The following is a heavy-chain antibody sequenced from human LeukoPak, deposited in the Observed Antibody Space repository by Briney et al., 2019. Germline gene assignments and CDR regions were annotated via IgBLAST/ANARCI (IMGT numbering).Heavy chain of an antibody. J-gene: IGHJ4*02. CDR2: ISWNSGSI. CDR1: GFTFDDYA. CDR3: ARDPSSLRDSFDY. Sequence: GGSLRLSCAASGFTFDDYAMHWVRQAPGKGLEWVSGISWNSGSIGYADSAKGRFTISRDNAKNSLFLQMNSLRAEDTAVYYCARDPSSLRDSFDYWGQGTLVTVSS. V-gene: IGHV3-9*01.